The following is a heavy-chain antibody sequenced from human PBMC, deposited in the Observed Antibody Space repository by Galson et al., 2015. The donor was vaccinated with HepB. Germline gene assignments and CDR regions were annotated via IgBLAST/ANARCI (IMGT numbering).Heavy chain of an antibody. J-gene: IGHJ3*02. V-gene: IGHV3-30*04. Sequence: SLRLSCAASLFTFSSYPLHWVRQAPGKGLESVAFISKDGNDKYYADSVKGRFTISRENSKNTLYLQMNNLRAEDTAIYYCARVRSSSWRDGLDTWGQGTMVTVSS. CDR1: LFTFSSYP. CDR2: ISKDGNDK. CDR3: ARVRSSSWRDGLDT. D-gene: IGHD6-13*01.